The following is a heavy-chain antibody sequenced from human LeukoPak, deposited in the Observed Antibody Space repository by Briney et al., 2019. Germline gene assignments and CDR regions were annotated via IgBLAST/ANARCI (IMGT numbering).Heavy chain of an antibody. Sequence: GGSLRLPCAASGFTVSRNYMTWVRQAPGRGLEWVSVIYSGGGTSYADSVKGRFTISRDSSKNTLYFQMSSLRAEDTAVYFCAREGRLRDDNYNDAFDMWGQGTMVTVSS. D-gene: IGHD5-24*01. CDR1: GFTVSRNY. CDR2: IYSGGGT. V-gene: IGHV3-53*01. J-gene: IGHJ3*02. CDR3: AREGRLRDDNYNDAFDM.